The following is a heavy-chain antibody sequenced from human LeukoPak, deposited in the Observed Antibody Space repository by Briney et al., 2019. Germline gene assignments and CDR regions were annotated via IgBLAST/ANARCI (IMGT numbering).Heavy chain of an antibody. CDR2: TSYDGSNK. CDR3: AREAAAVTYYYGLDV. V-gene: IGHV3-30*04. CDR1: GFTFSDYA. D-gene: IGHD6-13*01. Sequence: PGGSLRLSCAASGFTFSDYAMHWVRQAPGKGLEWVTITSYDGSNKYYADSVKGRFTISRDNSKNTLYLQMNSLRPEDTAVYYCAREAAAVTYYYGLDVWGQGTTVTASS. J-gene: IGHJ6*02.